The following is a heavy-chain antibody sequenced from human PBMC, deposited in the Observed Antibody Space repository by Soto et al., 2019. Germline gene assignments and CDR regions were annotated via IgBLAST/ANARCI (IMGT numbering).Heavy chain of an antibody. V-gene: IGHV4-59*01. D-gene: IGHD6-19*01. Sequence: PSETLSLTCTVSGGSISSYYWSWIRQPPGKGLEWIGYIYYSGSTNYNPSLKSRVTISVDTSKNQFSLKLSSVTAADTAVYYCARSDGIAVAGNYYYGMDVWGQGTTVTVSS. CDR1: GGSISSYY. CDR2: IYYSGST. CDR3: ARSDGIAVAGNYYYGMDV. J-gene: IGHJ6*02.